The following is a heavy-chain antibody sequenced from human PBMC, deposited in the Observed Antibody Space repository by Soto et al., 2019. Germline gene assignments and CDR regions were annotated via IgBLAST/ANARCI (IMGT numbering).Heavy chain of an antibody. CDR3: AAGPPYDILTGPY. V-gene: IGHV1-58*02. CDR2: IVVGSGNT. CDR1: GFTFTSSA. J-gene: IGHJ4*02. D-gene: IGHD3-9*01. Sequence: ASVKLSCKASGFTFTSSAMQLVRQARGQRLEWIGWIVVGSGNTNYAQKFQERVTITRDMSTSTAYMELSSLRSEDTAVYYCAAGPPYDILTGPYWGQGTLVTVSS.